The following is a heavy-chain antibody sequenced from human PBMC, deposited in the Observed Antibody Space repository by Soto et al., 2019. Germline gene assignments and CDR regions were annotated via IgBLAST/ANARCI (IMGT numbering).Heavy chain of an antibody. CDR2: INPNSGGT. CDR1: GYTFTGYY. J-gene: IGHJ3*02. V-gene: IGHV1-2*04. D-gene: IGHD6-19*01. Sequence: ASVQVSCKASGYTFTGYYMHWVRQAPGQGLEWMGWINPNSGGTNYAQKFQGWVTMTRDTSISTAYMELSRLGSDDTAVYYCARDEGIALAAKGAVDIWGQGKMVNVSS. CDR3: ARDEGIALAAKGAVDI.